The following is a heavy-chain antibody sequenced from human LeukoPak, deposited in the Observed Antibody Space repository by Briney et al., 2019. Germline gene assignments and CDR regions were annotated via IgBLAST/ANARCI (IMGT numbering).Heavy chain of an antibody. CDR2: INPNSGGT. J-gene: IGHJ5*02. D-gene: IGHD3-3*01. CDR3: ARTSTRRRITIFGVVPRGDNWFDP. V-gene: IGHV1-2*02. CDR1: GYTFTGYY. Sequence: GASVKVSCKASGYTFTGYYMHWVRQAPGQGLEWMGWINPNSGGTNYAQKFQGRVTMTRDTSISTAYMELSRLRSDDTAVYYCARTSTRRRITIFGVVPRGDNWFDPWGQGTLVTVSS.